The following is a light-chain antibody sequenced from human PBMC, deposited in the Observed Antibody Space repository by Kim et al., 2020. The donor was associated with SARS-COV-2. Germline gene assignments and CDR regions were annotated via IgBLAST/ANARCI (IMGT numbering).Light chain of an antibody. CDR2: EVS. J-gene: IGLJ1*01. Sequence: GQSITISCTGTSSDVGSYNLVSWYQQNPGKAPKLMIYEVSKRPSGVSNRFSGSKSGNTASLTISGLQAEDEADYYCCSCAGSSIYVFGTGTKVTVL. V-gene: IGLV2-23*02. CDR3: CSCAGSSIYV. CDR1: SSDVGSYNL.